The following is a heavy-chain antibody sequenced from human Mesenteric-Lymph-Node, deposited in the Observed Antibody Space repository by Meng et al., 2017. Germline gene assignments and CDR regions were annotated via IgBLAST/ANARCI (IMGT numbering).Heavy chain of an antibody. Sequence: GGSLRLSCVASGFTFSGHWMNWVRQSPQRGLEYVANIKNDGSEKHYADSVKGRFTISRDNAYNSLFLQMNSLRVEDTAVYYCGTYYYGSGTSYIWGPGTMVTVSS. CDR2: IKNDGSEK. CDR3: GTYYYGSGTSYI. CDR1: GFTFSGHW. V-gene: IGHV3-7*03. D-gene: IGHD3-10*01. J-gene: IGHJ3*02.